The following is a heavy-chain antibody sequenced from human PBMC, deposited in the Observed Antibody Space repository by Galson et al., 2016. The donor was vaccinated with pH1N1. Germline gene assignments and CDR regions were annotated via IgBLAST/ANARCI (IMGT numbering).Heavy chain of an antibody. D-gene: IGHD5-18*01. CDR2: ASFDGGTT. V-gene: IGHV3-30*04. Sequence: SLRLSCAASGFRFSSYTMHWVRQAPGKGLEWVTVASFDGGTTYYADAVKGRFTISRDNDKSTLYLQMGSLRAEDMATYYCATSYTYGYGAAFDLWGQGTTVIVSS. CDR1: GFRFSSYT. J-gene: IGHJ3*01. CDR3: ATSYTYGYGAAFDL.